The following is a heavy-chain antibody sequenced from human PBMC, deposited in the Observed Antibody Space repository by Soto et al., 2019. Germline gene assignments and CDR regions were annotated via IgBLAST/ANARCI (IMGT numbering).Heavy chain of an antibody. CDR2: IDVSGTTI. CDR1: GFAFEIHS. CDR3: AKTAYCTSDSCPPEVPS. V-gene: IGHV3-48*02. D-gene: IGHD2-2*01. J-gene: IGHJ1*01. Sequence: DVRLVQSGGGLVQPGGSLRLSCAASGFAFEIHSMNWFRQAPGKAPEWVSSIDVSGTTIYSADSVKGRFDISRDNAKSFLYLQMTNLIDEDSAVYFCAKTAYCTSDSCPPEVPSWGQGTLVTVSS.